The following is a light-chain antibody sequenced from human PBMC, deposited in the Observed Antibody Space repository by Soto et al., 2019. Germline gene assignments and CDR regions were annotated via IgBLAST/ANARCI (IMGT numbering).Light chain of an antibody. V-gene: IGLV2-14*01. J-gene: IGLJ1*01. CDR2: DVS. CDR3: SSYTSSSAR. Sequence: QSVLTQPASVSGSPGQSITISCTGTSSDVGGYNYVSWYQQHPGKAPKLMIYDVSNRPSGVSNRFSGSKSGNTASLTISGLQAEDEADYYCSSYTSSSARFGTGTKLTVL. CDR1: SSDVGGYNY.